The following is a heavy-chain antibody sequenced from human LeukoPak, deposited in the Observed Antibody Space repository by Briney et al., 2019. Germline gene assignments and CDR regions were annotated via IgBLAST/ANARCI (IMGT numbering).Heavy chain of an antibody. CDR1: GFTFSDFG. J-gene: IGHJ1*01. V-gene: IGHV3-30*02. CDR3: ARETPFPQYSSSSEHFQH. CDR2: IRYDASNK. D-gene: IGHD6-6*01. Sequence: GGSLRLSCAAYGFTFSDFGIHWVRQAPGKGLDWVAFIRYDASNKYYGDSVKGRFTISRDNSKNTLYLQMNSLRAEDTAVYYCARETPFPQYSSSSEHFQHWGQGTLVTVSS.